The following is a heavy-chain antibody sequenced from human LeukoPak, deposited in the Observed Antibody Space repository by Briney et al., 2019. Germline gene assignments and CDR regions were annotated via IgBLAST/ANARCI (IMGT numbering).Heavy chain of an antibody. J-gene: IGHJ4*02. V-gene: IGHV3-48*03. Sequence: GGSLRLSCAASGFTFSSYEMNWVRQAPGKGLEWVSYISSSGSTIYYADSVKGRFTISRENAKNSLYLQMNSLRAEDTAVYYCARDRGYSSGWALDYWGQGTLVTVSS. CDR1: GFTFSSYE. D-gene: IGHD6-19*01. CDR2: ISSSGSTI. CDR3: ARDRGYSSGWALDY.